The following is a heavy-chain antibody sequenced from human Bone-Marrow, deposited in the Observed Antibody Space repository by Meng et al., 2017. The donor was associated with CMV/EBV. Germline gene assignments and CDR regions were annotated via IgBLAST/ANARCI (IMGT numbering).Heavy chain of an antibody. CDR1: GYTFTSYY. J-gene: IGHJ6*02. CDR3: ARDRTIFGVVTHYYGMDV. V-gene: IGHV1-46*01. D-gene: IGHD3-3*01. CDR2: INPSGGST. Sequence: ASVKVSCKASGYTFTSYYMHWVRQAPGQGLEWMGIINPSGGSTSYAQKFQGRVTMTRDTSTSTVYMELSRLRSDDTAVYYCARDRTIFGVVTHYYGMDVCGQGTTVTVSS.